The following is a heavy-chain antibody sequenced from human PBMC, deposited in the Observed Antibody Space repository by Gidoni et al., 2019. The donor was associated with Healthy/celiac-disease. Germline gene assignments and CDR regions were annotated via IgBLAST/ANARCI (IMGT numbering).Heavy chain of an antibody. CDR3: ARRPSGSSGWYWVY. CDR1: GYTFNSYE. D-gene: IGHD6-19*01. J-gene: IGHJ4*02. V-gene: IGHV1-8*01. Sequence: QVQLVQSGAVVKKPGASVKVSCKSSGYTFNSYEFNWVRQATGQGLECMGWMNPNSGNTGYAQKFQGRVTMTRNTSISTAYMELSSLRSEDTAVYYCARRPSGSSGWYWVYWGQGTLVTVSS. CDR2: MNPNSGNT.